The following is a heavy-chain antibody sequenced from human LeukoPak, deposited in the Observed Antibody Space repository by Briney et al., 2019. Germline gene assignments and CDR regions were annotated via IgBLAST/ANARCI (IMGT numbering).Heavy chain of an antibody. CDR1: GFTFSSYG. CDR2: IRYDGSNK. J-gene: IGHJ4*02. CDR3: AKYRTSGAPPRNFDY. D-gene: IGHD1-14*01. V-gene: IGHV3-30*02. Sequence: PGGSLRLSCAASGFTFSSYGMHWVRQAPGKGLEWVAFIRYDGSNKYYADSVKGRFTISRDNSKNTLYLQMNNLRADDTAVYYCAKYRTSGAPPRNFDYWGQGTLVTVSS.